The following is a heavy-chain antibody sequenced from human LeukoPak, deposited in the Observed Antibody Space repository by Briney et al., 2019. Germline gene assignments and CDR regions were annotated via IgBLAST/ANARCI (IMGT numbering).Heavy chain of an antibody. D-gene: IGHD3-22*01. V-gene: IGHV3-9*01. Sequence: PGGSLRLSCAAFGFTFDDYAMHWVRQAPGKGLEWVSGISWNSGSIGYADSVKGRFTISRDNAKNSLYLQMNSLRAEDTALYYCAKDRNYYDSSGSLDYWGQGTLVTVSS. CDR1: GFTFDDYA. J-gene: IGHJ4*02. CDR3: AKDRNYYDSSGSLDY. CDR2: ISWNSGSI.